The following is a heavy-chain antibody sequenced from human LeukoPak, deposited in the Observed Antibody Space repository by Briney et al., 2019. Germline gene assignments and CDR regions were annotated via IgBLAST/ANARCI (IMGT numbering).Heavy chain of an antibody. Sequence: PGGSLRLSCAASGFTFSSYAMSWVRQAPGKGLEWVSAISGSGGSTYYADSVKGRFTISRDNSKSTLYLQMNSLRAEDTAVYCCAKDRGLIAVAGQGDLFDYWGQGTLVTVSS. J-gene: IGHJ4*02. CDR2: ISGSGGST. CDR3: AKDRGLIAVAGQGDLFDY. CDR1: GFTFSSYA. D-gene: IGHD6-19*01. V-gene: IGHV3-23*01.